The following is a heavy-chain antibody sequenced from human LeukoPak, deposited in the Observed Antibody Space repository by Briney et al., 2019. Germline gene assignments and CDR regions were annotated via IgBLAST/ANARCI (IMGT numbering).Heavy chain of an antibody. J-gene: IGHJ4*02. Sequence: GGSLRLSCAASGFTVSSNYMSWVRQAPGKGLEWVSVIYSGGSTYYADSVRGRFTISRDNSKNTVDLQMNSLRVEDTAVYYCAMRGNTWYDCWGQGTLVTVSS. V-gene: IGHV3-53*01. CDR2: IYSGGST. CDR1: GFTVSSNY. CDR3: AMRGNTWYDC. D-gene: IGHD6-13*01.